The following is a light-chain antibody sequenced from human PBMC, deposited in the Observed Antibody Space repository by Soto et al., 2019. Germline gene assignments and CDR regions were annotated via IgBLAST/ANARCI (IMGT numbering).Light chain of an antibody. CDR2: GDN. J-gene: IGLJ1*01. Sequence: QSVLTQPPSVSGAPGQRVTISCTGSSSNIGRGYDVHWYQQVPGSAPRLLLSGDNTRPSGVPDRFSGSRSGTSASLAITGLQAEDEADYYCCSYAGGSTYVFGTGTKLTVL. V-gene: IGLV1-40*01. CDR3: CSYAGGSTYV. CDR1: SSNIGRGYD.